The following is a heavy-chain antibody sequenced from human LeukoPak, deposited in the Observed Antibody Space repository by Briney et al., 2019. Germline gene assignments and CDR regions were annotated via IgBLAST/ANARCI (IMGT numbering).Heavy chain of an antibody. CDR1: VFTFSTYA. CDR2: INSGGST. D-gene: IGHD6-13*01. Sequence: GGSLRLSRAASVFTFSTYAMSWVRQAPGKGLEWVSAINSGGSTYYADSLKGRFTISGDNSKNTLYLQMNSLRADDTAVYYCAKDWPSEWQQLPDYDAFDIWGQGTMVTVSS. V-gene: IGHV3-23*01. CDR3: AKDWPSEWQQLPDYDAFDI. J-gene: IGHJ3*02.